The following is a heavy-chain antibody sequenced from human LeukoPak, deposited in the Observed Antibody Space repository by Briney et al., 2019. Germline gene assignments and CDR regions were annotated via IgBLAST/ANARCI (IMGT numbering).Heavy chain of an antibody. CDR2: VNSDSDGSST. D-gene: IGHD3-9*01. CDR3: AKDTYSDYDILTGWVYYYYGMDV. CDR1: GFTLSSYW. J-gene: IGHJ6*02. V-gene: IGHV3-74*01. Sequence: GGSLRLSCAASGFTLSSYWMHWVRQAPGKGLVWVSRVNSDSDGSSTTYADSVKGRFTISRDNSKNTLYLQMNSLRAEDTAVYYCAKDTYSDYDILTGWVYYYYGMDVWGQGTTVTVSS.